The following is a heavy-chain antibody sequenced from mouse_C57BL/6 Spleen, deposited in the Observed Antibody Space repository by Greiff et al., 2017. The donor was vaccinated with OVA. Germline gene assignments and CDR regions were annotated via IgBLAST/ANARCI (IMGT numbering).Heavy chain of an antibody. CDR2: INPNYGTT. CDR3: AREGDDGYYGSFDY. Sequence: VQLKESGPELVKPGASVKISCKASGYSFTDYNMNWVKQSNGKSLEWIGVINPNYGTTSYNQKFKGKATLTVDQSSSTAYMQLNSLTSEDSAVDYCAREGDDGYYGSFDYWGQGTTLTVSS. D-gene: IGHD2-3*01. V-gene: IGHV1-39*01. CDR1: GYSFTDYN. J-gene: IGHJ2*01.